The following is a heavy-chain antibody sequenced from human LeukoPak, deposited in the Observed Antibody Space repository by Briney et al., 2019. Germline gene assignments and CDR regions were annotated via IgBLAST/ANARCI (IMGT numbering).Heavy chain of an antibody. V-gene: IGHV3-21*01. CDR2: ISSSSSYI. Sequence: GGSLRLSCAASGFTFSSYSMNWFRQAPGKGLEWVSSISSSSSYIYYADSVKGRFTISRDNAKNSLYLQMNSLRAEDTAVYYCARDISPPPYFDYWGQGTLVTVSS. CDR1: GFTFSSYS. CDR3: ARDISPPPYFDY. J-gene: IGHJ4*02.